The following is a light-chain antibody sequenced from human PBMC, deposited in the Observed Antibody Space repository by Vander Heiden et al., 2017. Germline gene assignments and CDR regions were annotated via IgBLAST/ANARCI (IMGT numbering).Light chain of an antibody. V-gene: IGLV4-69*01. CDR1: SGPSSYA. CDR3: PTWGTGIVV. J-gene: IGLJ2*01. Sequence: HLALTQSPSASASLRASVQLTCTLGSGPSSYANARHRQQPEKGPRYLMMLDSEGSHSKGDGIPDRFSGASSGGARSLSISSLQSKDEADYYCPTWGTGIVVFGGGTKLTVL. CDR2: LDSEGSH.